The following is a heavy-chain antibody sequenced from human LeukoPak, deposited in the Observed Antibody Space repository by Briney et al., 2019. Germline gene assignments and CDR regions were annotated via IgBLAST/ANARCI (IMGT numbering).Heavy chain of an antibody. Sequence: GGSLRLSCAASGFTFSSYWMHWVRQAPGKGLEGVSSISSSSSYIYYADSVKGRFTISRDNAKNSLYLQMNSLRAEDTAVYYCARNRRDLDYPPDYWGQGTLVTVSS. CDR1: GFTFSSYW. CDR2: ISSSSSYI. J-gene: IGHJ4*02. CDR3: ARNRRDLDYPPDY. V-gene: IGHV3-21*01. D-gene: IGHD4-11*01.